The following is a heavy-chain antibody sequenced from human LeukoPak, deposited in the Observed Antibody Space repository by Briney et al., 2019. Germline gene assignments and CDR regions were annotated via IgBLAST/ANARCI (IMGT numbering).Heavy chain of an antibody. D-gene: IGHD1-26*01. V-gene: IGHV1-18*01. CDR3: ARDYTGTYPFDH. CDR2: ISAYNGNT. Sequence: ASVKVSCKASGYTFTSYGISWVRQAPGQGLEWMGWISAYNGNTNYAQTLQGRVILTTDTSTSTAYMELRSLRSDDTAVYYCARDYTGTYPFDHWGQGTLVTVSS. J-gene: IGHJ4*02. CDR1: GYTFTSYG.